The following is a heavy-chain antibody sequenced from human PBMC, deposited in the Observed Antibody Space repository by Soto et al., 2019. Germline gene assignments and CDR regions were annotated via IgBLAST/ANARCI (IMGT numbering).Heavy chain of an antibody. CDR2: MNNVGSST. CDR3: VRDLNYYGAGTYLRSPFDY. Sequence: GGSLRLSCSASGFTFSIFAMHWVRQAPGKGLEYVSAMNNVGSSTFYADSVRGRFTISRDNSKNTLYLQMSSLRPEDTAMYYCVRDLNYYGAGTYLRSPFDYWGQGTLVTVSS. V-gene: IGHV3-64D*06. D-gene: IGHD3-10*01. CDR1: GFTFSIFA. J-gene: IGHJ4*02.